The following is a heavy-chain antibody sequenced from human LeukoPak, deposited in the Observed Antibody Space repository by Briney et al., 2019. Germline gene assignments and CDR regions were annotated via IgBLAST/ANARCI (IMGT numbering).Heavy chain of an antibody. D-gene: IGHD3-10*01. CDR2: VKSDGGGI. J-gene: IGHJ4*02. CDR3: ARQAGSGFDY. V-gene: IGHV3-74*01. CDR1: GFTFTDYW. Sequence: PGGSLRLSCAVSGFTFTDYWFHWVRQAPGKGLEWVSRVKSDGGGINYGDSVKGRSTMSRDNAKNTLYLQMNSLRAEDTAVDYCARQAGSGFDYWGQGSLVTVSS.